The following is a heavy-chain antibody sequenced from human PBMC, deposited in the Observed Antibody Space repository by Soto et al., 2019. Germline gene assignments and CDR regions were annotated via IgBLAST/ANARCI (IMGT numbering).Heavy chain of an antibody. V-gene: IGHV1-69*13. CDR1: GCTFSSYA. Sequence: SVKVSCKASGCTFSSYAISCVRQAPGQVLEWMGGIIPIFGTANYAQKFQGRVTITADESTSTAYMELSSLRSEDTAVYYCAREQSYYDSSGYYNWFDPWGQGTLVTVSS. D-gene: IGHD3-22*01. CDR3: AREQSYYDSSGYYNWFDP. CDR2: IIPIFGTA. J-gene: IGHJ5*02.